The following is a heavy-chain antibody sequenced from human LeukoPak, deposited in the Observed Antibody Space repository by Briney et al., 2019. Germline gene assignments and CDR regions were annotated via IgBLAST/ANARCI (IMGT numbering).Heavy chain of an antibody. D-gene: IGHD5-12*01. V-gene: IGHV3-23*01. CDR3: AKGSGYDTEFDY. CDR1: GFTFSTYV. CDR2: ISGSGDNT. J-gene: IGHJ4*02. Sequence: PGGCLRLSCAASGFTFSTYVMGSVRQAPGKGLGLVSAISGSGDNTYYADSVKGRFTISRDNSKNTLYLQMTSLRAEDTAVYYCAKGSGYDTEFDYWGQGTLVSVSS.